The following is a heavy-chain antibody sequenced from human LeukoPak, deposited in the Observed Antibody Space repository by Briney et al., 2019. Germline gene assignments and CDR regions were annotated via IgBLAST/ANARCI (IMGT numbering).Heavy chain of an antibody. CDR2: INHSGST. D-gene: IGHD4/OR15-4a*01. J-gene: IGHJ3*02. Sequence: SETLSLTCAVYGGSFSGYYWSWIRQPPGKGLEWIGEINHSGSTNYNPSLKSRVTISVDTSKNQFSLKLSSVTAADTTVYYCARAPIGAKSHDAFDIWGQGTMVTVSS. CDR1: GGSFSGYY. CDR3: ARAPIGAKSHDAFDI. V-gene: IGHV4-34*01.